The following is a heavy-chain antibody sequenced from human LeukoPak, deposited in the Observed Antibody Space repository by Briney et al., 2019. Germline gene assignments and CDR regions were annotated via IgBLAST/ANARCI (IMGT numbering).Heavy chain of an antibody. Sequence: PSETLSLTCTVSGGSISSGDYYWRWIRQPPGKGLEWIGYIYYSGSTYYNPSLKSRVTISVDTSKNQFSLKLSSVTAADTAVYYCARDQSNDYGDYSDLWGRGTLVTVSS. CDR1: GGSISSGDYY. J-gene: IGHJ2*01. D-gene: IGHD4-17*01. CDR2: IYYSGST. V-gene: IGHV4-30-4*01. CDR3: ARDQSNDYGDYSDL.